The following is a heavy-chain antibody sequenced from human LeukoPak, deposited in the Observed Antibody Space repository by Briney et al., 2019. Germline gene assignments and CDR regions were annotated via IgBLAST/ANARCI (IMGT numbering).Heavy chain of an antibody. V-gene: IGHV3-21*01. J-gene: IGHJ4*02. D-gene: IGHD4-17*01. Sequence: GGSLRLSCAASGFTFNNYGMNWVRLAPGRGLEWVSSIRSSSTYIYYADSVKGRFTISRDNAKNSLYLQMNSLRAEDTAVYYCARDYGDRCFDYWGQGTLVTVSS. CDR1: GFTFNNYG. CDR3: ARDYGDRCFDY. CDR2: IRSSSTYI.